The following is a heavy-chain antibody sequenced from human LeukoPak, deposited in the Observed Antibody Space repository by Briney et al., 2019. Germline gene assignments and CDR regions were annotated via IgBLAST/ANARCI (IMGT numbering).Heavy chain of an antibody. D-gene: IGHD3-10*01. V-gene: IGHV4-34*01. Sequence: SETLSLTCAVYGGSFSGYYWSWIRQPPGKGLXXXXEINHSGSTNYNPSLKSRVTISVDTSKNQFSLKLSSVTAADTAVYYCARGATLNYYGSGSYHPLYYYGMDVWGKGTTVTVSS. CDR3: ARGATLNYYGSGSYHPLYYYGMDV. CDR1: GGSFSGYY. J-gene: IGHJ6*04. CDR2: INHSGST.